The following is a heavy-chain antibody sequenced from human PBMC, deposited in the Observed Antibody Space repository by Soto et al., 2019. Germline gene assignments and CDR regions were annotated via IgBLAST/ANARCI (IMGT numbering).Heavy chain of an antibody. CDR2: IIPIFGTA. CDR3: ASVETQRYYYGMDV. J-gene: IGHJ6*02. Sequence: ASVKVSCKASGGTFSSYAISWVRQAPGQGLAWMGGIIPIFGTADYAQKFQGRVTITADESTSTAYMELSSLRSEDTAVYYCASVETQRYYYGMDVWGQGTTVTVSS. V-gene: IGHV1-69*13. D-gene: IGHD2-15*01. CDR1: GGTFSSYA.